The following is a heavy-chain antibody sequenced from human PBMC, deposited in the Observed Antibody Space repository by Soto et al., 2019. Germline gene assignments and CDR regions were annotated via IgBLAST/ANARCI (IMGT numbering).Heavy chain of an antibody. CDR1: GDSISSVAHY. Sequence: SETLSLTCSFSGDSISSVAHYWAWVRQPPGKGLEWIGSLYYTGSTYYNPSLKSRAAISIDTSKNQFSLKLSSVTAADTAVYYCARGLRVNRYCSSTSCYISSNWFDPWGQGTLVTVSS. D-gene: IGHD2-2*02. CDR2: LYYTGST. J-gene: IGHJ5*02. CDR3: ARGLRVNRYCSSTSCYISSNWFDP. V-gene: IGHV4-39*07.